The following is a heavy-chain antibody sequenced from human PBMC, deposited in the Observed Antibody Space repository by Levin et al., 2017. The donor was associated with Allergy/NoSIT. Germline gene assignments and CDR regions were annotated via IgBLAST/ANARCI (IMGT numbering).Heavy chain of an antibody. CDR2: ISGYNGNT. Sequence: GESLKISCKASGYTFTNYGVSWVRQFPGQGLEWMGWISGYNGNTNYPQKLQGRVTLTIDSSTTTVFMELRGLTSDDTAVYYCASDGVYDFRSPHYWGYFDLWGQGTLVTVSS. V-gene: IGHV1-18*01. CDR1: GYTFTNYG. J-gene: IGHJ5*02. CDR3: ASDGVYDFRSPHYWGYFDL. D-gene: IGHD3/OR15-3a*01.